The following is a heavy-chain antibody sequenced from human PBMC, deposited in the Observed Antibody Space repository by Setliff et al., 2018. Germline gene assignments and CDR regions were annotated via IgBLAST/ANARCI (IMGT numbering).Heavy chain of an antibody. Sequence: PSETLSLTCTVSGGSINNYYWSCIRQPPGKGLEWIGYIFYSGSTNYNPSLKSRVTISINTSKKQFSLMMNSVTAADTGVYFCARVVPTARRGRLYYYYMDVWDKGATVTVSS. CDR2: IFYSGST. D-gene: IGHD1-1*01. CDR1: GGSINNYY. J-gene: IGHJ6*03. CDR3: ARVVPTARRGRLYYYYMDV. V-gene: IGHV4-59*12.